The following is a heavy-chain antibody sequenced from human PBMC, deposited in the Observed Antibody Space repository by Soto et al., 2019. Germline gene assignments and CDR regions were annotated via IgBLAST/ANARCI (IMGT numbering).Heavy chain of an antibody. CDR1: GLSLSTTGVG. V-gene: IGHV2-5*02. J-gene: IGHJ6*02. D-gene: IGHD2-21*02. CDR2: IYWDDDK. CDR3: VQSRCGGDCLQSYSSHSYYGLDV. Sequence: QITLKESGPTLVKPTQTLTLTCTFSGLSLSTTGVGVGWIRQPPGKALEWLALIYWDDDKRYSPSLKSRLTIPKDTSKNQVVRTMTNMDPVDTATYYCVQSRCGGDCLQSYSSHSYYGLDVWGQGTTVTVSS.